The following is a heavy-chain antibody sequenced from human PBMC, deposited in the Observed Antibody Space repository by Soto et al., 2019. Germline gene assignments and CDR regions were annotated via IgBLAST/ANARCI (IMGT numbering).Heavy chain of an antibody. CDR3: AKDTSGDYGFFDY. CDR1: GFTFDDYA. V-gene: IGHV3-9*01. J-gene: IGHJ4*02. CDR2: ISWNSGSI. D-gene: IGHD4-17*01. Sequence: ESGGGLVQPGRSLRLSCAASGFTFDDYAMHWVRQAPGKGLEWVSGISWNSGSIGYADSVKGRFTISRDNAKNSLYLQMNSLRAEDTALYYCAKDTSGDYGFFDYWGQGTLVTVSS.